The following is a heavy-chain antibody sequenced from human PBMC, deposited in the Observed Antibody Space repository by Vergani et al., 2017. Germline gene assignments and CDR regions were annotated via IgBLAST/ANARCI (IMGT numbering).Heavy chain of an antibody. CDR2: INPSGGST. Sequence: QVQLVQSGAEVKKPGASVKVSCKASGYTFTSYYIHWVRQAPGQGLEWMGIINPSGGSTTYAQQFQGRLTMTRDTSTSTVYMDLSNLRSEDTAVYYCARPDGDIHPPDPRRLDYWGQGTLVTVSS. V-gene: IGHV1-46*03. CDR3: ARPDGDIHPPDPRRLDY. CDR1: GYTFTSYY. J-gene: IGHJ4*02.